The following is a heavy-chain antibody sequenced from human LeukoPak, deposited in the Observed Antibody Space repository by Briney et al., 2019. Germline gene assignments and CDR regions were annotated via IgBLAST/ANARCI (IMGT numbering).Heavy chain of an antibody. V-gene: IGHV4-38-2*01. CDR3: ARSQGGYYDSSGYSY. CDR2: IYHSGST. J-gene: IGHJ4*02. CDR1: GYSISSGYY. Sequence: SETLSLTCAVSGYSISSGYYWGRIRPPPGKGLEWIGSIYHSGSTYYNPSLKSRVTISVDTSKNQFSLKLSSVTAADTAVYYCARSQGGYYDSSGYSYWGQGTLVTVSS. D-gene: IGHD3-22*01.